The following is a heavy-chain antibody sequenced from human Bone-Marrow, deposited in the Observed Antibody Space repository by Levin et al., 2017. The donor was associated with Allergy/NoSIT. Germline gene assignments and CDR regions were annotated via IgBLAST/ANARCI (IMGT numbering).Heavy chain of an antibody. D-gene: IGHD3-16*02. CDR2: IYPGDSNT. J-gene: IGHJ2*01. Sequence: GGSLRLSCKGSGYSFNSYWIGWVRQMPGKGLEWMGVIYPGDSNTRYSPSFQGQVTISADKSISTAYVQWSSLKDSDTAMYYCARQMRYTSGWFPNWYFDLWGRGTLVTVSS. V-gene: IGHV5-51*01. CDR1: GYSFNSYW. CDR3: ARQMRYTSGWFPNWYFDL.